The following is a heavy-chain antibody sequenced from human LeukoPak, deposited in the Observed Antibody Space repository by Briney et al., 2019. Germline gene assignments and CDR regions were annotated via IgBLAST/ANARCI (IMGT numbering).Heavy chain of an antibody. CDR3: ATRVSGVVVAPYWYFDL. CDR1: GGSFSGYY. CDR2: INHSGTT. Sequence: PSETLSLTCAVYGGSFSGYYWSWIRQPPGKGLEWIGEINHSGTTNYNPSLKSRVTISVDTSKNQVSLKLSSVTAADTAVYYCATRVSGVVVAPYWYFDLWGRGTLVTVFS. J-gene: IGHJ2*01. D-gene: IGHD2-15*01. V-gene: IGHV4-34*01.